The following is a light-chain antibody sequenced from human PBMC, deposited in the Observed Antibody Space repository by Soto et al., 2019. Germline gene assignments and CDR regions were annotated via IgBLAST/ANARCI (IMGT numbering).Light chain of an antibody. V-gene: IGLV2-14*01. J-gene: IGLJ1*01. CDR3: SSYTSSSTLGLYV. Sequence: QSALTQPASVSGSPGQSITISCTGTSSDVGGYNYVSWYQQHPGKAPKLMIYDVSNRTSGVSNRFSGSKSGNTASLTISGLQAEDEADYYCSSYTSSSTLGLYVFGTGTKVTVL. CDR2: DVS. CDR1: SSDVGGYNY.